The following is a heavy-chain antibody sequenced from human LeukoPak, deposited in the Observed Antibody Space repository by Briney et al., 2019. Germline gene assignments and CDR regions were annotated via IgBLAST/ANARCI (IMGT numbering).Heavy chain of an antibody. D-gene: IGHD6-13*01. CDR2: INHSGST. J-gene: IGHJ5*02. CDR3: ARKGARSSWSKFSYAYNWFDP. Sequence: PSETLSLTCAVYGGSFSGYYWSWIRQPPGKGLEWIGEINHSGSTNYNPSLKSRVTISVDTSKNQFSLKLSSVTAADTAVYYCARKGARSSWSKFSYAYNWFDPWGQGTLVTVSS. V-gene: IGHV4-34*01. CDR1: GGSFSGYY.